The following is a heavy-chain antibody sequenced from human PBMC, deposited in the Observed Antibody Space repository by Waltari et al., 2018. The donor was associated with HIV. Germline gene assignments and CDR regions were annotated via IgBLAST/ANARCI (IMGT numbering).Heavy chain of an antibody. V-gene: IGHV3-49*03. Sequence: EVQLVESGGGLVQPGRSLRLSCTASGFTFGDYAMSWFRQAPGKGLEWVSFIRSKAYGGTTEYAASVKGRFTISRDDSKSIAYLQMNSLKTKDTAVYYCLPDYDILTGYLAFDYWGQGTLVTVSS. CDR3: LPDYDILTGYLAFDY. J-gene: IGHJ4*02. CDR2: IRSKAYGGTT. CDR1: GFTFGDYA. D-gene: IGHD3-9*01.